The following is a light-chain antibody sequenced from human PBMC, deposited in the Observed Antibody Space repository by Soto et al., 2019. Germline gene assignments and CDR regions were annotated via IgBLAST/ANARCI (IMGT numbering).Light chain of an antibody. CDR3: SSYAGSNNYVV. J-gene: IGLJ2*01. CDR2: EVS. Sequence: QYALTQPPSASGSPGQSVTISCTGTSSDVGGYNYVSWYQQHPGKAPNLMIYEVSKRPSGVPDRFSVSKSGNTASVTVSGLQAEDEADYYCSSYAGSNNYVVFGGGTKLTVL. V-gene: IGLV2-8*01. CDR1: SSDVGGYNY.